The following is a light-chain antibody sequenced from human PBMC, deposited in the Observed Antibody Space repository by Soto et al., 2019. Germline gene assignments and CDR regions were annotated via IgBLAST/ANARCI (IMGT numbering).Light chain of an antibody. Sequence: DIQMTQSPSSISASVGDRATISCRASQDISSWLAWYHQKPGKAPKIMIYAASSLQGGVPSRFSGSGSGTEFTLTISSLQPEDFATYYCQQASIFPPNFGQGDTTG. CDR2: AAS. CDR3: QQASIFPPN. CDR1: QDISSW. V-gene: IGKV1-12*01. J-gene: IGKJ5*01.